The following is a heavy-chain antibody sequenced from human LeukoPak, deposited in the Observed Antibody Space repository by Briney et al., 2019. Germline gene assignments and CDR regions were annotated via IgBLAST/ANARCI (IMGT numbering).Heavy chain of an antibody. V-gene: IGHV3-30*15. Sequence: GGSLRLSCAGSGFTFSSYVLHWVRQAPGKGLEWVTVISNDGSQKFYADTVKGRFTVSRDNSKNTLLLEMSGLRHEDTAVYYCAREGRESRQEYYDSLSGYYRNWIDPWGQETLVTVSS. CDR3: AREGRESRQEYYDSLSGYYRNWIDP. D-gene: IGHD3-3*01. J-gene: IGHJ5*02. CDR1: GFTFSSYV. CDR2: ISNDGSQK.